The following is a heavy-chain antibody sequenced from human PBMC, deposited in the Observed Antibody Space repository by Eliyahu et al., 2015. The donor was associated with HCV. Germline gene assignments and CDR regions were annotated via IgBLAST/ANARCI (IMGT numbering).Heavy chain of an antibody. CDR1: GFTFSNYY. J-gene: IGHJ4*02. Sequence: QVLLVQSGGGLVKPGGSLRLSCAASGFTFSNYYMTWIRQAPGKGLEWVSYISTSSTYTAYADSVKARFTISRDNAQNSLYLQMNSLRAEDTAVYYCARDKGTIGTYSGADYWGQGTLVTVSS. V-gene: IGHV3-11*06. D-gene: IGHD1-7*01. CDR2: ISTSSTYT. CDR3: ARDKGTIGTYSGADY.